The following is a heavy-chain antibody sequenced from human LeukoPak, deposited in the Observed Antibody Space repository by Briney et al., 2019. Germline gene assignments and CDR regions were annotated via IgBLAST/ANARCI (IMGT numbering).Heavy chain of an antibody. Sequence: PGRSLRLSCAASGFTFSSYAMSWVRQAPGKGLEWVSAISGSGGSTYYADSVKGRFTISKDNSKNTLYLQMNSLRAEDTAVYYCAKVSITMIVVVMYYFDYWGQGTLVTVSS. V-gene: IGHV3-23*01. J-gene: IGHJ4*02. CDR1: GFTFSSYA. CDR2: ISGSGGST. D-gene: IGHD3-22*01. CDR3: AKVSITMIVVVMYYFDY.